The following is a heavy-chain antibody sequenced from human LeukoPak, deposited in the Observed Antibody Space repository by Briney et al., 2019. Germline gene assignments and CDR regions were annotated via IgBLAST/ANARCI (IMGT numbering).Heavy chain of an antibody. D-gene: IGHD2-21*01. V-gene: IGHV3-23*01. CDR3: AKLGVVIASPPDY. J-gene: IGHJ4*02. CDR1: GFTFSSYG. CDR2: IRGSGGST. Sequence: QPGGSLRLSCAPCGFTFSSYGMRWAREAPGKGVEWVSAIRGSGGSTYYADSLKGRFTISRDNSKNTLYLQMNSLRAEDTAVYYCAKLGVVIASPPDYWGQGTLVTVSS.